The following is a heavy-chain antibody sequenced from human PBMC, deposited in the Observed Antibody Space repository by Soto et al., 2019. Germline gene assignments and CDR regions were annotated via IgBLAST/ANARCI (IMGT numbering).Heavy chain of an antibody. V-gene: IGHV4-59*01. Sequence: QVQLQESGPGLVKPSETLSLTCTVSGGSISGSYWSCIRQTPGKVLEWVGYIHYSGSTNYNPSLKSRVTMSVDSAKNQFSLQLSSVTAADTAVYFCTKYRRTDAEGYSFDYWGQGALVTVSS. CDR1: GGSISGSY. CDR3: TKYRRTDAEGYSFDY. J-gene: IGHJ4*02. CDR2: IHYSGST. D-gene: IGHD2-15*01.